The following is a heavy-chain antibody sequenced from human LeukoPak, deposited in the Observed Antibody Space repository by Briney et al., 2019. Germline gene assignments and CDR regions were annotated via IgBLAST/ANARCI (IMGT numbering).Heavy chain of an antibody. J-gene: IGHJ6*03. CDR3: AKDTSLWTTYYYMDV. Sequence: GGSLRLSCAASGFTFSSYAMSWVRQAPGKGLEWVSVVSGSGGGTYYVDSVKGRFTISRDNSKSTLYLQMNSLRAEDTAFYYCAKDTSLWTTYYYMDVWGKGTTVTVSS. CDR2: VSGSGGGT. D-gene: IGHD3/OR15-3a*01. CDR1: GFTFSSYA. V-gene: IGHV3-23*01.